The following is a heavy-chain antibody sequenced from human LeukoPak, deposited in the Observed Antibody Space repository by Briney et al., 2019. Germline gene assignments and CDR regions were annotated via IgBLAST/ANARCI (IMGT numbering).Heavy chain of an antibody. CDR2: INYIGST. CDR1: AGSISGYY. Sequence: SETLSLNCSVSAGSISGYYWGWIRQPPGKGLEWIVYINYIGSTNYNPTLNSRVTTSVHASKKQCSLKLSSVAAADTAVYFCARLTDGIPRGYYYGMDVWGHGTTVTVSS. CDR3: ARLTDGIPRGYYYGMDV. D-gene: IGHD6-13*01. V-gene: IGHV4-59*01. J-gene: IGHJ6*02.